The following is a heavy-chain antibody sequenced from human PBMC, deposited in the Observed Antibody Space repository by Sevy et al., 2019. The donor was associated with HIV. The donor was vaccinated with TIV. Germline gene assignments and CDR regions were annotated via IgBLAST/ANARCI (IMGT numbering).Heavy chain of an antibody. CDR3: AREGPYYDILTGYYTHGGYYGMDV. V-gene: IGHV3-30-3*01. J-gene: IGHJ6*02. CDR1: GFTFSSYA. Sequence: GGSLRLSCAASGFTFSSYAMHWVRQAPGKGLEWVAVISYDGSNKYYADSVKGRFTISRDNSKNTLYLQMNSLRAEDTAVYYCAREGPYYDILTGYYTHGGYYGMDVWGQGTTVTVSS. CDR2: ISYDGSNK. D-gene: IGHD3-9*01.